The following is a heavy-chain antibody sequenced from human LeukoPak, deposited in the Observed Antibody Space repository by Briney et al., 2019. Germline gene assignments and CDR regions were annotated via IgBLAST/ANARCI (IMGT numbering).Heavy chain of an antibody. Sequence: ASVKVSCKASGYTFTSYGISWVRQASGQGLEWMGWISAYNGNTNYAQKLQGRVTMTTDTSTSTAYMELRSLRSDDTAVYYCARAGYDSSGYYIGPYYYGMDVWGQGTTVTVSS. D-gene: IGHD3-22*01. J-gene: IGHJ6*02. V-gene: IGHV1-18*01. CDR2: ISAYNGNT. CDR1: GYTFTSYG. CDR3: ARAGYDSSGYYIGPYYYGMDV.